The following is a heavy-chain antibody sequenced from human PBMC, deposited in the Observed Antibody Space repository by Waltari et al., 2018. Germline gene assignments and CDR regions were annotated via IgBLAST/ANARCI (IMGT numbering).Heavy chain of an antibody. V-gene: IGHV3-74*01. CDR2: INGDGSRP. CDR3: AREDYDIWSGYGDY. CDR1: GFRFSDYL. J-gene: IGHJ4*02. Sequence: EVRLVESGGGLVQPGGSLTVSFAASGFRFSDYLMHWIRQAPGQGLVWVSRINGDGSRPEYADSVKGRFTISRDNAKNTVYLQMNSLRVDDTAVYYCAREDYDIWSGYGDYWGQGTLVSVSS. D-gene: IGHD3-3*01.